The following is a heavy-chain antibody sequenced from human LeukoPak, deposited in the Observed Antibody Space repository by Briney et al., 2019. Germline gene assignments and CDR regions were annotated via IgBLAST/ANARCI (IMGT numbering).Heavy chain of an antibody. V-gene: IGHV4-59*01. CDR2: IFYSGST. CDR3: TASYTSGFPEIDY. J-gene: IGHJ4*02. D-gene: IGHD6-19*01. Sequence: SETLSLTCTVSGGSISSYYWSWIRQPPGKGLEWIAYIFYSGSTNYNPSLKSRVTMSIDTSKNQFSLRLSSVTAADTAFYYCTASYTSGFPEIDYWGQGTLVTVSS. CDR1: GGSISSYY.